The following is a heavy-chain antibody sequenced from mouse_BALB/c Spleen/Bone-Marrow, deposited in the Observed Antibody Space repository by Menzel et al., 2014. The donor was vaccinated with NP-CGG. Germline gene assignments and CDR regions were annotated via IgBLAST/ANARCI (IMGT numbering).Heavy chain of an antibody. Sequence: VLLVESGGGLLQPGGSLKLSCAASGFTFSSYGMSWVRQTPDKRLELVATINSNGDSTYYPDSVKGRFTISRDNAKNTLYLQMSSLKSEDTAMYYCARGLGFFDYWGQGTTLTVSS. V-gene: IGHV5-6-3*01. J-gene: IGHJ2*01. D-gene: IGHD4-1*01. CDR2: INSNGDST. CDR1: GFTFSSYG. CDR3: ARGLGFFDY.